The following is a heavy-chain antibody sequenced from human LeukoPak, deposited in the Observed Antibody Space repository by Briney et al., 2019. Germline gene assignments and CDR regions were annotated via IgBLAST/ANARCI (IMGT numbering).Heavy chain of an antibody. J-gene: IGHJ5*02. CDR1: GYTFTSYG. CDR3: ARVTSRMGSGSYYFDP. CDR2: ISAYNGNT. Sequence: ASVKVSCKASGYTFTSYGISWVRQAPGQGLEWMGWISAYNGNTNYAQKLQGRVTMTTDTSTSTAYMELRSLRSDDTAVYYCARVTSRMGSGSYYFDPWGQGTLVTVPS. V-gene: IGHV1-18*01. D-gene: IGHD3-10*01.